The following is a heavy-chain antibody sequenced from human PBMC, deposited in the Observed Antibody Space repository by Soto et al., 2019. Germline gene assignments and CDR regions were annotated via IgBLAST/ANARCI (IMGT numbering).Heavy chain of an antibody. V-gene: IGHV3-48*01. CDR2: ISSSSSTI. CDR1: GFTFSSYS. J-gene: IGHJ6*03. CDR3: ARDESQPYGDYYYYMDV. D-gene: IGHD4-17*01. Sequence: GGSLRLSCAASGFTFSSYSMNWVRQAPGKGLEWVSYISSSSSTIYYADSVKGRFTISRDNAKNSLYLQMNSLRAEDTAVYYCARDESQPYGDYYYYMDVWGKGTTVTVSS.